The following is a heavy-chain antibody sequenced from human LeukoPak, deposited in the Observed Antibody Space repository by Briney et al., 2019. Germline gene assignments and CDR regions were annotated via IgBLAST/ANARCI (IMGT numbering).Heavy chain of an antibody. D-gene: IGHD3-22*01. CDR2: INHSGST. CDR3: ARTFGLPRSYIVVVITSGASDI. CDR1: GGSFSGCY. V-gene: IGHV4-34*01. Sequence: SETLSLTCAVYGGSFSGCYWSWIRQPPGKGLEWIGEINHSGSTNYNPSLKSRVTISVDTSKNQFSLKLSSVTAADTAVYYCARTFGLPRSYIVVVITSGASDIWGQGTMVTVSS. J-gene: IGHJ3*02.